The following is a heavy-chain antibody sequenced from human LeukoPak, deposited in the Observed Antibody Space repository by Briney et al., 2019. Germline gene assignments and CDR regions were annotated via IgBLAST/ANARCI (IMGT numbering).Heavy chain of an antibody. V-gene: IGHV4-39*07. CDR1: GGSISSSSYY. CDR3: ARVGATTPYYFDY. CDR2: IYYSGST. D-gene: IGHD1-1*01. J-gene: IGHJ4*02. Sequence: SETLSLTCTVSGGSISSSSYYWGWIRQPPGKGLEWIGSIYYSGSTYYNPSLKSRVTISVDTSKNHFSLKLSSVTAADTAVYYCARVGATTPYYFDYWGQGTLVTVSS.